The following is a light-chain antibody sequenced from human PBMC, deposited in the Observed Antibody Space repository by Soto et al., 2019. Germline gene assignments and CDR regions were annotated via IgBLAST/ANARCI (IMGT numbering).Light chain of an antibody. Sequence: DIQMTQSPSSLSASVGDRVTITCRAGQDINIYLAWYQQKPGKVPKRLISAASTFQSGVPSRFSGSGSGTDFTLTISSLQPEDVATYYCQKYDGAPLTFGGGTKVEIK. CDR2: AAS. J-gene: IGKJ4*01. V-gene: IGKV1-27*01. CDR1: QDINIY. CDR3: QKYDGAPLT.